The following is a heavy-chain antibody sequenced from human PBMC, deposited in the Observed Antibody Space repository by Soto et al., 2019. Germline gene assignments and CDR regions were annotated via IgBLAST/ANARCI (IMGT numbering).Heavy chain of an antibody. CDR1: GFTFSSYG. V-gene: IGHV3-33*01. Sequence: PGGSLILSCAASGFTFSSYGMHWVRQAPGKGLEWVAVIWYDGSNKYYADSVKGRFTISRDNSKNTLYLQMNSLRAEDTAVYYCARDRNPKLVGVLLFLHDAFDIWGQGTMVTVSS. CDR3: ARDRNPKLVGVLLFLHDAFDI. J-gene: IGHJ3*02. D-gene: IGHD1-26*01. CDR2: IWYDGSNK.